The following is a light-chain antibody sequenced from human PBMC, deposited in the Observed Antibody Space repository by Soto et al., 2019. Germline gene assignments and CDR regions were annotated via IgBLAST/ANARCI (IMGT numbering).Light chain of an antibody. CDR1: QSISSW. CDR3: QQSYSTRWT. J-gene: IGKJ1*01. V-gene: IGKV1-5*03. Sequence: DIQMTQSPSILSASVGDRVTITCRASQSISSWLAWYQQKPGKAPNLLIHKASHLESGVPSRFSGSGSGTEFTLTISSLQPGDFATYYCQQSYSTRWTFGQGTKVDIK. CDR2: KAS.